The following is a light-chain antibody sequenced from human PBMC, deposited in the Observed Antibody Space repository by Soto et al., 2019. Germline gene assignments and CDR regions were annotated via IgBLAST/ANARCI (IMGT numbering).Light chain of an antibody. J-gene: IGLJ1*01. Sequence: QSVLTQPASVSGSPGQSITISCTGTSSDVGGYKYVSWYQQQPGKAPKLMIYEVSNWPSGVSNRFSGSKSGNTASLTISGLQAEDEADYYCSSYTTTNTYVFGSGTKLTVL. CDR2: EVS. CDR1: SSDVGGYKY. V-gene: IGLV2-14*01. CDR3: SSYTTTNTYV.